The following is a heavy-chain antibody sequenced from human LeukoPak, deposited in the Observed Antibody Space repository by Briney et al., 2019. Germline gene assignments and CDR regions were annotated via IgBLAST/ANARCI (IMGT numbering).Heavy chain of an antibody. CDR3: TRDLGDYVWGSYRSYYFDY. V-gene: IGHV3-49*03. J-gene: IGHJ4*02. Sequence: PGGSLRLSCTASGFTFGDYAMSWLRQAPGKGLEWVGFIRSKAYGGTTEYAASVKGRFTISRDDSKSIAYLQMNSLKTEDTAVYYCTRDLGDYVWGSYRSYYFDYWGQGTLVTVSS. CDR1: GFTFGDYA. D-gene: IGHD3-16*02. CDR2: IRSKAYGGTT.